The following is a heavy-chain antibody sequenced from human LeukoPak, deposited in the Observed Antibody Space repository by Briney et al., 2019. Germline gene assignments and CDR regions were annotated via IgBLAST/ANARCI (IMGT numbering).Heavy chain of an antibody. D-gene: IGHD5-12*01. CDR1: GFTFSSYA. CDR3: AKDLKARRYFDY. Sequence: PGGSLRLSCAASGFTFSSYAMTWVRQAPGQGLEWVSLISGTGNYTYYSDSVQGRFTISRDNSKNTLFLQLTSVRVEDTAVYYCAKDLKARRYFDYWGQGTLVTVSS. CDR2: ISGTGNYT. J-gene: IGHJ4*02. V-gene: IGHV3-23*01.